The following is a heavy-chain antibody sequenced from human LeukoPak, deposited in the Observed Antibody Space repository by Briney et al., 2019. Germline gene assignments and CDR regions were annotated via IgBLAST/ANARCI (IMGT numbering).Heavy chain of an antibody. CDR2: LSGSGGST. Sequence: GGSLRLSCAASGFTFSTYAMSWVRQAPGKGLEWVSSLSGSGGSTYYADSVKGRFTISRDNPKNTLYLQMNSLRAEDTAVYYCAKAAYYYYMDVWGKGTTVTVSS. CDR1: GFTFSTYA. CDR3: AKAAYYYYMDV. V-gene: IGHV3-23*01. J-gene: IGHJ6*03.